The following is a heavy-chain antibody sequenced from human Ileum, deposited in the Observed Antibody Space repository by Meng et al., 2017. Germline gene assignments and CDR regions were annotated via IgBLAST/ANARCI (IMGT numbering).Heavy chain of an antibody. CDR3: ARGHDDKYFDT. D-gene: IGHD3-9*01. Sequence: HLQAPGPGLLSPPDPLSSTSTLSEGPVNIGGCSWSWISQLRGKGLEWIGYMYFSGNTKYNASLKRRVSISADTSKRQFSLNLTSVTAADTAVYDCARGHDDKYFDTWGQGTLVTVSS. CDR2: MYFSGNT. CDR1: EGPVNIGGCS. V-gene: IGHV4-61*08. J-gene: IGHJ4*02.